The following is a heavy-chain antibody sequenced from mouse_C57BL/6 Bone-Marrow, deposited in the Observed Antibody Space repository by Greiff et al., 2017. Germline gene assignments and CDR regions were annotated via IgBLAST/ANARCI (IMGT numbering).Heavy chain of an antibody. D-gene: IGHD2-14*01. CDR2: IYPRSGNT. CDR3: ARRRGIPFAY. Sequence: QVQLQQSGAELARPGASVKLSCKASGYTFTSYGISWVKQRTGQGLEWIGEIYPRSGNTYYNEKFKGKATLTADKSSSTAYMELRSLTSEDSAVYFCARRRGIPFAYWGQGTLVTVSA. J-gene: IGHJ3*01. V-gene: IGHV1-81*01. CDR1: GYTFTSYG.